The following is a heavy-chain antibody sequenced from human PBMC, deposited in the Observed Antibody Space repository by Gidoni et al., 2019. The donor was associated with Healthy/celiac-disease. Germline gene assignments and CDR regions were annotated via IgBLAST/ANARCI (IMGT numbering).Heavy chain of an antibody. CDR1: GFTFSSYA. J-gene: IGHJ4*02. D-gene: IGHD3-10*01. CDR2: ISRNGGST. V-gene: IGHV3-64*01. CDR3: ARGDSTMVREKLFDY. Sequence: EVQLVESGGGLVQSGGSLRLSCAASGFTFSSYAMHWVRQAPGKGLEYVSAISRNGGSTYYANCVKGRFTISRDNSKNTLYLQMGSLRAEDMAVYYCARGDSTMVREKLFDYWGQGTLVTVSS.